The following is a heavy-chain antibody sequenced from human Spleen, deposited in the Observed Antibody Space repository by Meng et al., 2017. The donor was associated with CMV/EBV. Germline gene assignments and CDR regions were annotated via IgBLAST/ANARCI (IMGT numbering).Heavy chain of an antibody. D-gene: IGHD5-24*01. V-gene: IGHV1-69*10. CDR2: IIPILGIV. J-gene: IGHJ4*02. CDR3: ARGLKDGYSWGYFDY. CDR1: GGSFSTYA. Sequence: SVKVSCKASGGSFSTYAISWVRQAPGQGLEWMGGIIPILGIVNYVQKIQGRVTISADKSTNTAYMELSSLRSEDTAVYYCARGLKDGYSWGYFDYWGQGTLVTVSS.